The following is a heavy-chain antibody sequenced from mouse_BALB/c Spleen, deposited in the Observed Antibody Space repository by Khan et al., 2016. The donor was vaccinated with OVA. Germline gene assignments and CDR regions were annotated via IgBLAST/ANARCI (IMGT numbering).Heavy chain of an antibody. CDR1: DFSLTNYG. CDR2: IWSGGST. J-gene: IGHJ3*01. D-gene: IGHD1-1*01. CDR3: ARRDYGSSYGFAY. Sequence: QVQLKESGPGLVQPSQSLSITCPVSDFSLTNYGVHWVRQSPGQGLEWLGVIWSGGSTDYNVAFISRLSITKDNSQSQVFFKMNSLQVDDTAIYFCARRDYGSSYGFAYWGQGTLVTVSA. V-gene: IGHV2-4*02.